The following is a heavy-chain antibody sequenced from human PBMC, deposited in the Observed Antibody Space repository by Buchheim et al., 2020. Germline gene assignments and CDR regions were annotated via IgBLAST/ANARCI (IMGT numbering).Heavy chain of an antibody. D-gene: IGHD2-8*01. CDR3: ARCVNGFFYGMDV. J-gene: IGHJ6*02. CDR2: IKEDGTEK. V-gene: IGHV3-7*03. Sequence: EVQPVESGGGLVQPGGSLRLSCAASGFTFSSYWMSWVRQAPGKGLDWVANIKEDGTEKYYVVSVKGRFTISRDNAENSLSLQMNSLRAEDTAVYYCARCVNGFFYGMDVWGQGTT. CDR1: GFTFSSYW.